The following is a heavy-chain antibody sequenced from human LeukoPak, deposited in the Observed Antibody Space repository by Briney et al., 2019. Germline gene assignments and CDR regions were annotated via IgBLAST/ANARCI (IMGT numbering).Heavy chain of an antibody. J-gene: IGHJ5*02. Sequence: ASVKVSCKASGYTFTSYDISWVRQAPGQGLEWMGWISTYNGNTNYAQKLQGRVTMTTDTITTTAYMELRSLRSDDTAVYYCARDLSGNWFDPWGQGTLVTVSS. CDR2: ISTYNGNT. D-gene: IGHD1-26*01. V-gene: IGHV1-18*01. CDR3: ARDLSGNWFDP. CDR1: GYTFTSYD.